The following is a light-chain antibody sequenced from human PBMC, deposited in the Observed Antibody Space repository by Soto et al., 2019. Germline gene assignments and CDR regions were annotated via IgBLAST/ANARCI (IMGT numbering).Light chain of an antibody. CDR1: ISDVGGYNY. CDR2: EVS. CDR3: RSYTSSSTLV. Sequence: QSALTQPASVSGSPGQAITIACTGTISDVGGYNYVSWYQQHPGKAPKLMIYEVSNRPSGVSNRFSGSKSGNTASLTISGLHAEDEADYYCRSYTSSSTLVFGGGTKLTVL. V-gene: IGLV2-14*01. J-gene: IGLJ3*02.